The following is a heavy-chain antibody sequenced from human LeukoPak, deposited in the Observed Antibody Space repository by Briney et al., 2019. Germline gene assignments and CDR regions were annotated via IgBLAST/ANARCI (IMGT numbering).Heavy chain of an antibody. J-gene: IGHJ4*02. D-gene: IGHD2-21*01. CDR3: ARVSQFPGISSDY. V-gene: IGHV3-74*01. Sequence: GGSLRLSCAASGFIFSSHWMHWVRHAPGKGMVWVSRISSDGWSTIYADSVKGRFTASRDNAENTLYLQMNSLRAEDTAVYYCARVSQFPGISSDYWGQGSLVTVSS. CDR1: GFIFSSHW. CDR2: ISSDGWST.